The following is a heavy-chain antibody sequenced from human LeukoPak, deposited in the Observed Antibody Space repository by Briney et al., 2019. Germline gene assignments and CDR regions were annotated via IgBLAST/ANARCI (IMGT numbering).Heavy chain of an antibody. D-gene: IGHD3-10*01. CDR1: GFTLGNYA. J-gene: IGHJ4*02. Sequence: GGSLRLSCAASGFTLGNYAMSWVRQAPGKGLEWVSAISGNGYNTYYADSVKGRFTISSETSGNTLYLQMHSLRAEDTAVYYCAKGVRLWFSFYFDYWGQGTLVTVST. CDR3: AKGVRLWFSFYFDY. CDR2: ISGNGYNT. V-gene: IGHV3-23*01.